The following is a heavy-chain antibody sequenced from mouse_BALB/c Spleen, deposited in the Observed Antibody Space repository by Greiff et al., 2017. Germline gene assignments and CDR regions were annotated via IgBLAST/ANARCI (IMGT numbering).Heavy chain of an antibody. Sequence: VQRVVSGAELAKPGASVKMSCKASGYTFTSYWLHWVKQRPGQGLEWIGYINPSTGYTEYNQKFKDKATLTADKSSSTAYMQLSSLTSEDSAVYYCARDRYDVRFAYWGQGTLVTVSA. CDR1: GYTFTSYW. D-gene: IGHD2-14*01. J-gene: IGHJ3*01. CDR2: INPSTGYT. V-gene: IGHV1-7*01. CDR3: ARDRYDVRFAY.